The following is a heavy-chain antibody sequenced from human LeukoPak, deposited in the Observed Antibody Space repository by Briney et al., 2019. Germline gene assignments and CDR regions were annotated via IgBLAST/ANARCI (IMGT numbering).Heavy chain of an antibody. Sequence: GGSLRLSCAASGFTVSSHYMSWVRQAPWKGLEWVSAISGSGGSTYYADSVKGRFTISRDNSKNTLYLQMNSLRAEGTAVYYCAKMMIAAAGSRDYWGQGTLVTVSS. J-gene: IGHJ4*02. CDR3: AKMMIAAAGSRDY. V-gene: IGHV3-23*01. D-gene: IGHD6-13*01. CDR2: ISGSGGST. CDR1: GFTVSSHY.